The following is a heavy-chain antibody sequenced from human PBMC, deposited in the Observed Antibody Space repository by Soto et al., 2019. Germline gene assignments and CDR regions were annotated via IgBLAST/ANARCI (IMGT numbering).Heavy chain of an antibody. D-gene: IGHD1-26*01. Sequence: QVRLQESGPGLVKPSETLSLTCTVSGGSLKNYFWSWIRQPPGGGLEWIGYIYYIGTTYYHPSLQSRVAMSVDTSKNQFSLNVTSVTAADTAIYYCARVGAARNWFDPWGQGTLVTVSP. J-gene: IGHJ5*02. CDR3: ARVGAARNWFDP. V-gene: IGHV4-59*01. CDR1: GGSLKNYF. CDR2: IYYIGTT.